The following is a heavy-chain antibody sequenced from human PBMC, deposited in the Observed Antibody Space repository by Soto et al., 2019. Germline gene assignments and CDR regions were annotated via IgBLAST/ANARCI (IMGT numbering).Heavy chain of an antibody. CDR3: AAYYSDTY. Sequence: QVQLQESGPRLVKPSQTLFLTCTVSGGSITTDGYYWSWIRQHPGKGLEWIGYIYYSGSTYHTPSLKSRMLIAVDTSKNQSSLKLSSVTAAETAVYYCAAYYSDTYWGQGTLVTVSS. CDR1: GGSITTDGYY. D-gene: IGHD3-22*01. CDR2: IYYSGST. J-gene: IGHJ4*02. V-gene: IGHV4-31*03.